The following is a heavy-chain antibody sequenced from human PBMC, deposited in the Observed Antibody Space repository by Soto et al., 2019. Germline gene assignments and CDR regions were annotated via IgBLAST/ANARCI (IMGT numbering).Heavy chain of an antibody. Sequence: GGSLRLSCAASGFNFSSYAMSWVRQAPGKGLEWVSAISGSGGSTYYADSVKGRFTISRDNSKNTLYLQMNSLRAEDTAVYYCAKDQRKGIVVVPAANYYFDYWGQGTLVTVSS. D-gene: IGHD2-2*01. CDR2: ISGSGGST. CDR3: AKDQRKGIVVVPAANYYFDY. J-gene: IGHJ4*02. CDR1: GFNFSSYA. V-gene: IGHV3-23*01.